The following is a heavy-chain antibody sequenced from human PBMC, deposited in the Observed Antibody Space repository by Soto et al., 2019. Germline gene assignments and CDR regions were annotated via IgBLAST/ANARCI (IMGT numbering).Heavy chain of an antibody. D-gene: IGHD3-22*01. J-gene: IGHJ4*02. CDR2: IFSNDEK. CDR1: GFSLSNARMG. V-gene: IGHV2-26*01. Sequence: SGPTLVNPTETLTLTCTVSGFSLSNARMGVSWIRRPPGKALEWLAHIFSNDEKSYSTSLKSRLTISKDTSKSQVVLTMTNMDPVDTATYYCARRGSGYEQIDYWGQGTLVTVSS. CDR3: ARRGSGYEQIDY.